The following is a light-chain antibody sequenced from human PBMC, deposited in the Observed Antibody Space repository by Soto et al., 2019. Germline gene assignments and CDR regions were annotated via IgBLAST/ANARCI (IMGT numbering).Light chain of an antibody. V-gene: IGKV1-8*01. CDR2: AAS. CDR3: QQYYSYLYT. CDR1: QGISSY. J-gene: IGKJ2*01. Sequence: AIRMTQSPSSLSASTGDRVTITCRASQGISSYLAWYQQKPGKAPKLLIYAASTLQSGVPSRSSGSGSGTDFTLTISCLQSEDFATYYCQQYYSYLYTFGQGTKVDIK.